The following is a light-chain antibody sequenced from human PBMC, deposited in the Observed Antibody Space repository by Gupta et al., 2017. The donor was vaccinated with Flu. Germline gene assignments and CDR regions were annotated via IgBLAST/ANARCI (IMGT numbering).Light chain of an antibody. CDR1: QIGSKS. CDR3: HVWEGRSDHHVV. J-gene: IGLJ2*01. V-gene: IGLV3-21*03. CDR2: DDT. Sequence: SYVLTQPPSVSVAPGKTARLTCGGDQIGSKSVHWYQQKPGQAPVLVVYDDTDRPSGIPERFSGSNSENTATLTISSVEAGDEADYYCHVWEGRSDHHVVFGGGTKLTVL.